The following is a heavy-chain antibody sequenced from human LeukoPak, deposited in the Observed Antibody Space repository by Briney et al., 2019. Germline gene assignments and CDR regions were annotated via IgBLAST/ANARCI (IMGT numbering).Heavy chain of an antibody. D-gene: IGHD1-26*01. V-gene: IGHV1-2*02. J-gene: IGHJ3*02. CDR2: IRPNSGVT. CDR3: ARGRIVGATTDAFDI. Sequence: ASVKVSCKASGYTFAAYYMYWVRQAPGQGLEWMGWIRPNSGVTNYTQKFQGRVTMTRDTSINTAYMELSSLTSDDTAVYYCARGRIVGATTDAFDIWGQGTMVTVSS. CDR1: GYTFAAYY.